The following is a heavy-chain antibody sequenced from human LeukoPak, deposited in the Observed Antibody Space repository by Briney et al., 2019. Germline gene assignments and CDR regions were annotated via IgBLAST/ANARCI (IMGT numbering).Heavy chain of an antibody. D-gene: IGHD3-3*01. Sequence: PGGSLRLSCAASGFTFSSYGMHWVRQAPGKGLEWVAVIWYDGSNKYYADSVKGRFTISRDNSKNTLYLQMNSLRAEDTAVYYCARERTDYDFWSGSDPSRYGMDVWGQGTTVTVSS. J-gene: IGHJ6*02. V-gene: IGHV3-33*01. CDR1: GFTFSSYG. CDR2: IWYDGSNK. CDR3: ARERTDYDFWSGSDPSRYGMDV.